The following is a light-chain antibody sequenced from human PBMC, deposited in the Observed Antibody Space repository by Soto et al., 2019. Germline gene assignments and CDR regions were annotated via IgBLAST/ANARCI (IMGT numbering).Light chain of an antibody. CDR1: QSVTIS. Sequence: EIVLTQSPGTLSVSPGERATLSCRASQSVTISLAWYQQKPGQAPTLLIYGASSRATGTPVRFSGSGSGTEFTLTISSLQSEDFAVYYCQQYNDWPRTFGQGTKVDIK. V-gene: IGKV3-15*01. CDR3: QQYNDWPRT. J-gene: IGKJ2*01. CDR2: GAS.